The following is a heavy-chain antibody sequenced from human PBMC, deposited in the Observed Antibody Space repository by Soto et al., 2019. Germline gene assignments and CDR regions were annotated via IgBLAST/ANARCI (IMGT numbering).Heavy chain of an antibody. CDR2: IYYAGTT. CDR3: ARLGGYYQALDS. J-gene: IGHJ4*02. V-gene: IGHV4-59*08. CDR1: SGSINNYY. Sequence: QVQLQESGPGLVKPSETLSLTCTVSSGSINNYYWSWIRQPPGKGLEFIGYIYYAGTTTYNPSLKSRVTISVATAKTQFSLKLSSVTAADTAVYYCARLGGYYQALDSWGQGTLLTVSS. D-gene: IGHD3-22*01.